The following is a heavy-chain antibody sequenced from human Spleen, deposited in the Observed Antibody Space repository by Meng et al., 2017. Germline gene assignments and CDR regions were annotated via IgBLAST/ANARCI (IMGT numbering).Heavy chain of an antibody. CDR3: ARDRGGLPDY. J-gene: IGHJ4*02. Sequence: QVQLVQSGAEVKKPGASAKVSCKASGYTFSSYGISWVRQAPGQGLEWMGWISVYNGNTNHAQRFQGRVTMTTDTSTSTAYMELRTLRSDDTAVYYCARDRGGLPDYWGQGTLVTVSS. V-gene: IGHV1-18*01. D-gene: IGHD2-15*01. CDR1: GYTFSSYG. CDR2: ISVYNGNT.